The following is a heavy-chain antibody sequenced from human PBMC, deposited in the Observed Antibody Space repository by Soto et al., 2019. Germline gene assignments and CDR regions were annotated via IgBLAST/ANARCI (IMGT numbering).Heavy chain of an antibody. Sequence: SETLSLTCLVSGFPISSTYSWGWIRRPPGKGLEWIGSISHSGTTSYSPSLTSRVSISVDTSKNQVSLKLTSVTAADTAVYFCARVTMVIRDSDHFGVDVWGHGTTVTVSS. D-gene: IGHD4-17*01. CDR3: ARVTMVIRDSDHFGVDV. CDR2: ISHSGTT. V-gene: IGHV4-38-2*02. J-gene: IGHJ6*02. CDR1: GFPISSTYS.